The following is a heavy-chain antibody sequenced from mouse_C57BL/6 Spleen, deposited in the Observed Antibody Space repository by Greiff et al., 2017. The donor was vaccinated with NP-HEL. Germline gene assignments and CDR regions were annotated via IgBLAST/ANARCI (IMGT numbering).Heavy chain of an antibody. J-gene: IGHJ4*01. V-gene: IGHV5-17*01. CDR2: ISSGSSTI. CDR3: ARGLYGSAMDY. D-gene: IGHD1-1*01. CDR1: GFTFSDYG. Sequence: EVKLMESGGGLVKPGGSLKLSCAASGFTFSDYGMHWVRQAPEKGLEWVAYISSGSSTIYYADTVKGRFTISRDNAKNTLFLQMTSLRSEDTAMYYCARGLYGSAMDYWGQGTSVTVSS.